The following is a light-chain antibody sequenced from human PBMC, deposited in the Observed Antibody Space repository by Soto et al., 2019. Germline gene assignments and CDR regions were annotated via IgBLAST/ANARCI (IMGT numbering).Light chain of an antibody. CDR2: EGS. CDR1: SGDVGSYNL. Sequence: QSALTQPASVSGSPGQSITISCSGTSGDVGSYNLVSWYQQHPGKALKLMIYEGSQRPSGVSYRFSGSKSGTTASLTLSGLQAEYEADYFCCSYAQANSVVFGGGTKLTVL. V-gene: IGLV2-23*01. CDR3: CSYAQANSVV. J-gene: IGLJ3*02.